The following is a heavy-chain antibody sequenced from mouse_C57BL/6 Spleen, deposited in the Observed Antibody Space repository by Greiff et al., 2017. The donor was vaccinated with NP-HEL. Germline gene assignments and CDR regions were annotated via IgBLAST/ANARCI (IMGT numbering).Heavy chain of an antibody. CDR1: GYTFTSYW. J-gene: IGHJ4*01. D-gene: IGHD2-5*01. CDR2: IDPSDSYT. CDR3: ARKTYYSNYHYYAMDY. Sequence: QVQLQQPGAELVMPGASVKLSCKASGYTFTSYWMHWVKQRPGQGLEWIGEIDPSDSYTNYNQKFKGKSTLTVAKSSSTAYMQLSSLTSEDSAVYYCARKTYYSNYHYYAMDYWGQGTSVTVSS. V-gene: IGHV1-69*01.